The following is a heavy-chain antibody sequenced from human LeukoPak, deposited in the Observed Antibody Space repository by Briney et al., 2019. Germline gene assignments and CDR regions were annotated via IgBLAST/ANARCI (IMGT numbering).Heavy chain of an antibody. Sequence: PGRSLRLSCAASGFTFDDYAMHWVRQAPGKGLEWVSGISWNSGSIGYADSVKGRFTISRDNAKNSLYLQMNSLRAEDTALYYCAKGLNRIAVAPLDYWGQGTLVTVSS. D-gene: IGHD6-19*01. CDR2: ISWNSGSI. CDR1: GFTFDDYA. J-gene: IGHJ4*02. CDR3: AKGLNRIAVAPLDY. V-gene: IGHV3-9*01.